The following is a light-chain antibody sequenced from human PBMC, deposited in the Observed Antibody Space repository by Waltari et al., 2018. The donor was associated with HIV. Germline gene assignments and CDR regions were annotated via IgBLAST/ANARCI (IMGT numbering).Light chain of an antibody. J-gene: IGKJ4*01. CDR1: QGISTW. CDR3: QQTNGFLLT. CDR2: GAS. Sequence: DIQMTQSPRFMSAFVGARVTITCRASQGISTWLAWYQQKPGKVPQLLIHGASSLHSGVPSRFNGSGSGTQFSLTISSLQSEDFATYYCQQTNGFLLTFGGGTTVE. V-gene: IGKV1-12*01.